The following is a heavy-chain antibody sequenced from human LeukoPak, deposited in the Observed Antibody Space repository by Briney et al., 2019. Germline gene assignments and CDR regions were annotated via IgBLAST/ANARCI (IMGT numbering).Heavy chain of an antibody. CDR3: ARDTSVLRYFDWLAATGAFDI. CDR2: ISYDGSNK. D-gene: IGHD3-9*01. V-gene: IGHV3-30*04. J-gene: IGHJ3*02. CDR1: GFTFSSYA. Sequence: GGPLRLSCAASGFTFSSYAMHWVRQAPGKGLEWGAVISYDGSNKYYADSVKGRFTISRDNSKNTLYLQMNSLRAEDTAVYYCARDTSVLRYFDWLAATGAFDIWGQGTMVTVSS.